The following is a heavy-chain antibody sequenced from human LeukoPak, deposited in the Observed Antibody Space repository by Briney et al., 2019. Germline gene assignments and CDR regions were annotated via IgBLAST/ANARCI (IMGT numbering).Heavy chain of an antibody. D-gene: IGHD6-6*01. J-gene: IGHJ4*02. CDR2: INPNSGGT. V-gene: IGHV1-2*02. CDR1: GYTFTGYY. Sequence: ASVTVSFKASGYTFTGYYMHWVRQAPGQGLEWMGWINPNSGGTNYAQKFQGRVTMTRDTSISTAYMELSRLRSDDTAVYYCARDRIAPRPGYYFDYWGQGTLVTVSS. CDR3: ARDRIAPRPGYYFDY.